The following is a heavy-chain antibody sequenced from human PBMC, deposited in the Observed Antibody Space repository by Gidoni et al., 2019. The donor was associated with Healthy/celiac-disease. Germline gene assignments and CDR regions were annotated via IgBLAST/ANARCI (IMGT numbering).Heavy chain of an antibody. D-gene: IGHD4-17*01. CDR1: GFTFADYA. Sequence: EVQLVESGGGLVQPGRSLRLSCAASGFTFADYAMHWVRQAPGKGLGWVSVISWNSGSIGYADSLKGRFTISRDNAKNSLYLQMNSLRAEDTALYYCAKDKYGGRGYYYYYGMDVWGQGTTVTVSS. V-gene: IGHV3-9*01. J-gene: IGHJ6*02. CDR3: AKDKYGGRGYYYYYGMDV. CDR2: ISWNSGSI.